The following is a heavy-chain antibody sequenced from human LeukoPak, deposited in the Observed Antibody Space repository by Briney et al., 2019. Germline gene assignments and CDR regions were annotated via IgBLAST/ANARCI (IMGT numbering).Heavy chain of an antibody. V-gene: IGHV4-59*01. Sequence: KPSETLSLTCTVSGGSISSYYWSWIRQPPGKGLEWIGYIYYSGSTNYNPSLKSRVTISVDTSKNQFSLKLSSVTAADTAVYYCATLAASAFDIWGQGTMVTVSS. CDR2: IYYSGST. J-gene: IGHJ3*02. CDR3: ATLAASAFDI. CDR1: GGSISSYY. D-gene: IGHD6-25*01.